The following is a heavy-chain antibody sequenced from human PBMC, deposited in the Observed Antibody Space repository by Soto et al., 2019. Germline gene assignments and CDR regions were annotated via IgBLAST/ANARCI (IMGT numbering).Heavy chain of an antibody. D-gene: IGHD5-12*01. J-gene: IGHJ4*02. CDR2: IIPILGIA. Sequence: QVQLEQSGAEVKKPGSSVKVSCKASGGTFSSYTISWVRQAPGQGLEWMGRIIPILGIANYAQKFQGRVTITADKSTSTAYMELSSLRSEDTAVYYCARDRGYSGYDLGYYFDYWGQGTLVTVSS. CDR3: ARDRGYSGYDLGYYFDY. V-gene: IGHV1-69*08. CDR1: GGTFSSYT.